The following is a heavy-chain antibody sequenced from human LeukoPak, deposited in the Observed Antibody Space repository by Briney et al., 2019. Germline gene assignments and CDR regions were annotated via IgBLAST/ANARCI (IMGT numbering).Heavy chain of an antibody. Sequence: ASVKVFCKASGYTFTSYGISWVRQAPGQGLEWMGWISAYNGNTNYAHNLQGRVTITTDNSTSTAYMELKSLRADDTAVYSCARDKIAVAGTLGYWGQGTLVTVSS. CDR1: GYTFTSYG. J-gene: IGHJ4*02. CDR2: ISAYNGNT. CDR3: ARDKIAVAGTLGY. D-gene: IGHD6-19*01. V-gene: IGHV1-18*01.